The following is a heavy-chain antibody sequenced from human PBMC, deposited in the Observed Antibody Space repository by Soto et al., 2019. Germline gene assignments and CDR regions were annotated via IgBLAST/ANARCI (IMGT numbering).Heavy chain of an antibody. J-gene: IGHJ4*02. V-gene: IGHV3-74*01. CDR1: GFTFSSYW. D-gene: IGHD1-26*01. CDR3: SRDATTGYSAAGDY. CDR2: INNDGSSR. Sequence: GGSLRLSCAASGFTFSSYWMHWVRQSPGKGLMWVSRINNDGSSRSYADSVKGRFTISRDNAKNTLYLQVNSLRAEDTAVYYCSRDATTGYSAAGDYWGQGTLVTVSS.